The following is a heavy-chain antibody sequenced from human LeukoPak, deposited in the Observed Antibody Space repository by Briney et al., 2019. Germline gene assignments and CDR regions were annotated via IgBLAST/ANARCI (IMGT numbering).Heavy chain of an antibody. CDR1: GGTISSYY. J-gene: IGHJ4*01. CDR3: ARWYSSGWAFDY. D-gene: IGHD6-19*01. V-gene: IGHV4-59*08. Sequence: SETLSLTCTVSGGTISSYYWNWIRQPPGKGLEWIGYIHYSGSTKYNPSLKSRVTISVDTSKNQFSLTLNYVTAADTAVYYCARWYSSGWAFDYGGQGTLVTVSS. CDR2: IHYSGST.